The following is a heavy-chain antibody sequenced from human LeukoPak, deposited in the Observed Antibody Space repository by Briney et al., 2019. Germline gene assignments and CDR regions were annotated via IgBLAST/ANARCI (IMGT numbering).Heavy chain of an antibody. CDR3: ARDRVVVASYGMDV. V-gene: IGHV3-30*04. Sequence: GRSLRLSCAASGFTFSSYAMHWVRQAPGKGLEWVAVISYDGSNKYYADSVKGRFTISRDNSKNTLYLQMNSLRAEDTAVYYCARDRVVVASYGMDVWGQGTTVTFSS. CDR1: GFTFSSYA. CDR2: ISYDGSNK. D-gene: IGHD2-15*01. J-gene: IGHJ6*02.